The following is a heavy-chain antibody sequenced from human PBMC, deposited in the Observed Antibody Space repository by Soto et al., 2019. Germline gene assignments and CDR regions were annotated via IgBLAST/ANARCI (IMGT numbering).Heavy chain of an antibody. V-gene: IGHV3-30*03. CDR1: GFTFRSYA. Sequence: VGSLRLSCAASGFTFRSYAMHWVCQAPGKGPEWVAVISYDESDKYYADSLKGRFTISRDNSKNTLYLQMNSLRGEDTAVYYCARDLSVAGPDYWGQGTLVTVSS. CDR3: ARDLSVAGPDY. D-gene: IGHD6-19*01. J-gene: IGHJ4*02. CDR2: ISYDESDK.